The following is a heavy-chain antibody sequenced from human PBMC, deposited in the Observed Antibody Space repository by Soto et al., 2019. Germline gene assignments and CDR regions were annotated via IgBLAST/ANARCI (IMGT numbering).Heavy chain of an antibody. D-gene: IGHD3-3*01. Sequence: PGGFLRLSCAASGFTFSSYAMSWVRQAPGKGLEWVSAISGSGGSTYYADSVKGRFTISRDNSKNTLYLQMNSLRAEDTAVYYCAKARPALRFLEWLLFDYWGQGTLVTVSS. V-gene: IGHV3-23*01. J-gene: IGHJ4*02. CDR3: AKARPALRFLEWLLFDY. CDR2: ISGSGGST. CDR1: GFTFSSYA.